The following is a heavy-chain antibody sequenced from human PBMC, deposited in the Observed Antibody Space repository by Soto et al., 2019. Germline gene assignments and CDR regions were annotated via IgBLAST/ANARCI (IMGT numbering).Heavy chain of an antibody. Sequence: PSETLSLTCLVSGFPISSTYSRGWIRQPPGKGLEWIGSISHSGTTSYSPSLTSRVSISVDTSKNQVSLKLTSVTAADTAVYFCARVTMVIRDSDHFGVDVWGHGTTVTVSS. D-gene: IGHD4-17*01. CDR2: ISHSGTT. J-gene: IGHJ6*02. CDR3: ARVTMVIRDSDHFGVDV. CDR1: GFPISSTYS. V-gene: IGHV4-38-2*02.